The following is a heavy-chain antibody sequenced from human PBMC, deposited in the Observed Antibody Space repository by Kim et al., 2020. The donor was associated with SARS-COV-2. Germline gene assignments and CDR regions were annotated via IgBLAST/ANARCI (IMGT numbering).Heavy chain of an antibody. Sequence: SETLSLTCTVSGGSISSSSYYWGWIRQPPGKGLEWIGSIYYSGSTYYNPSLKSRVTISVDTSKNQFSLKLSSVTAADTAVYYCARLVPWAYSSGWYDYWGQGTLVTVSS. V-gene: IGHV4-39*01. J-gene: IGHJ4*02. CDR2: IYYSGST. CDR3: ARLVPWAYSSGWYDY. CDR1: GGSISSSSYY. D-gene: IGHD6-19*01.